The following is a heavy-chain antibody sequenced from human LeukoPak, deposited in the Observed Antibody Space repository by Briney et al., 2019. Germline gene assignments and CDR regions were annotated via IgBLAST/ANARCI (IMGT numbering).Heavy chain of an antibody. Sequence: SETLSLTCTVSGVSISSSSYYWGWIRQPPGKGLEWIGSIYYSGSTYYNPSLKSRVTISVDTSKNQFSLKLSSVTAADTAVYYCARQNGGPPRSLDYWGQGTLVTVSS. CDR1: GVSISSSSYY. J-gene: IGHJ4*02. V-gene: IGHV4-39*01. CDR2: IYYSGST. CDR3: ARQNGGPPRSLDY. D-gene: IGHD4-23*01.